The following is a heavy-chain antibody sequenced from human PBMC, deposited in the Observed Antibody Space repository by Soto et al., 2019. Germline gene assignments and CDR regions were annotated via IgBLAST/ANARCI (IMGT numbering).Heavy chain of an antibody. Sequence: GASVKVSCKASGYTFTNYGIRWVRQAPGQGLGWMGWISAHKGNTNYAQKFQGRVTMTTDTSTSTAYMELRSLRSDDTAVYYCARVDYDSSGRPFDYWGQGTLVTV. V-gene: IGHV1-18*01. J-gene: IGHJ4*02. CDR3: ARVDYDSSGRPFDY. D-gene: IGHD3-22*01. CDR2: ISAHKGNT. CDR1: GYTFTNYG.